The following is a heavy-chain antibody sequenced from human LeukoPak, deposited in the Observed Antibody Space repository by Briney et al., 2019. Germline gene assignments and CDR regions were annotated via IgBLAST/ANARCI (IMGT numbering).Heavy chain of an antibody. Sequence: SETLSLTCAVSGGSISSSNWWSWVRQPPGKGLEWIGEIYHSGSTNYNPSLKSRVTISVDKSKNQFSLKLSSVTAADTAVYYCARAPDCTNGVCYTFWFDPWGQGTLVTVSS. J-gene: IGHJ5*02. CDR2: IYHSGST. CDR1: GGSISSSNW. CDR3: ARAPDCTNGVCYTFWFDP. V-gene: IGHV4-4*02. D-gene: IGHD2-8*01.